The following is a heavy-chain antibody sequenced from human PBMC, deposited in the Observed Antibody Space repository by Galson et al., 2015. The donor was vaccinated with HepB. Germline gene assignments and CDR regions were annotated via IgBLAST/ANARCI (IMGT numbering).Heavy chain of an antibody. CDR1: GFTFSSCD. J-gene: IGHJ4*02. D-gene: IGHD3-22*01. V-gene: IGHV3-13*01. CDR2: IGTAGDT. Sequence: SLRLSCAASGFTFSSCDMHWVRQATGKGLEWVSAIGTAGDTYYPGSVKGRFTISRENAKNSLYLQMNSLRAGDTAVYYCARGVYYYDSSGPSFDYWGQGTLVTVSS. CDR3: ARGVYYYDSSGPSFDY.